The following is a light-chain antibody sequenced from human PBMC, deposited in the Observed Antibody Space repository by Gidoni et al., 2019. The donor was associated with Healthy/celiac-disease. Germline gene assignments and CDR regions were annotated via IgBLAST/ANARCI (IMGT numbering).Light chain of an antibody. CDR2: DDS. Sequence: YVLTQPPSVSVAPGQTARITCGGDNIGTKGVHWYQQKPGQAPVLVVYDDSDRPSGIPERFSGSNSGNTATLTISRVEVGDEADYYCQVWDSSSEHVVFGGGTKVTVL. V-gene: IGLV3-21*02. CDR1: NIGTKG. J-gene: IGLJ2*01. CDR3: QVWDSSSEHVV.